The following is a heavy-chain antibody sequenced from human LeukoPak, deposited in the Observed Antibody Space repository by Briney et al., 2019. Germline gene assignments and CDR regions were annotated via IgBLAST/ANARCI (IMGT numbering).Heavy chain of an antibody. V-gene: IGHV3-7*01. Sequence: GGSLRLSCAASGFSFSKYWLSWIRQAPEKGLEWVANINEDGSVEHYGDSVTGRFTVSRDNAKNSLSLQMSSLRTDDTAVYYCASNWDYVRGYGMDVWGQGTTVTVSS. CDR3: ASNWDYVRGYGMDV. J-gene: IGHJ6*02. D-gene: IGHD1-7*01. CDR1: GFSFSKYW. CDR2: INEDGSVE.